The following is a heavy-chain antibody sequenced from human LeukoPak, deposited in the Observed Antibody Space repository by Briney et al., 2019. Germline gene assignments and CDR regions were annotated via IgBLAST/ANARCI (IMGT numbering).Heavy chain of an antibody. V-gene: IGHV4-59*01. D-gene: IGHD1-14*01. J-gene: IGHJ4*02. CDR3: ARYAQGTLGY. CDR1: GGSISSYY. CDR2: IYYSGST. Sequence: KPSETLSLTCTVSGGSISSYYWSWIRQPPGKGLEWIGYIYYSGSTNYNPSLKSRVTISVDTSKNQFSLKLSSVTAADTAVYYCARYAQGTLGYWGQGTLVTVSS.